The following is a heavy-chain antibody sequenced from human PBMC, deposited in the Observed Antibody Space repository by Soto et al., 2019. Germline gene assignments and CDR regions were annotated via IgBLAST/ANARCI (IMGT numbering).Heavy chain of an antibody. CDR1: GFTFSSYG. D-gene: IGHD3-9*01. CDR2: ISYDGSNK. CDR3: ASGLLRYFDWSKKPLAFDI. V-gene: IGHV3-30*03. Sequence: GGSLRLSCAASGFTFSSYGMHWVRQAPGKGLERVAVISYDGSNKYYADYVKGRFTISRDNSKNSLYLQMNRLRSEDTALYYCASGLLRYFDWSKKPLAFDIWGQGTMVTVSS. J-gene: IGHJ3*02.